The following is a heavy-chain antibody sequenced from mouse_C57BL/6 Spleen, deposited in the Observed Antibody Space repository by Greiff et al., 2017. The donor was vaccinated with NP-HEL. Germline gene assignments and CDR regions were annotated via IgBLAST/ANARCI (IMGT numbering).Heavy chain of an antibody. J-gene: IGHJ2*01. CDR1: GYAFSSYW. CDR2: IYPGDGDT. CDR3: ARRDYGSSFDY. V-gene: IGHV1-80*01. D-gene: IGHD1-1*01. Sequence: VQLQQSGASVKISCKASGYAFSSYWMNWVKQRPGKGLEWIGQIYPGDGDTNYNGKFKGKATLTADKSSSTAYMQLSSLTSEDAAVYFCARRDYGSSFDYWGQGTTLTVSS.